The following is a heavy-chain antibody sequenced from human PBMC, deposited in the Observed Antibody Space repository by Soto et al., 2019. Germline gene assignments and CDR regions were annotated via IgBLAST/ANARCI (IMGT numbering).Heavy chain of an antibody. J-gene: IGHJ3*02. V-gene: IGHV5-51*01. Sequence: PGLLMKISCKGSEDSFTSYWIGWVSQMPGKGLEWMGIIYPGDSDTRYSPSFQGQVTISADKSISTAYLQWSSLKASDTAMYYCARQDSGSYYYDAFDIWGQGTMVTVSS. CDR3: ARQDSGSYYYDAFDI. CDR1: EDSFTSYW. CDR2: IYPGDSDT. D-gene: IGHD1-26*01.